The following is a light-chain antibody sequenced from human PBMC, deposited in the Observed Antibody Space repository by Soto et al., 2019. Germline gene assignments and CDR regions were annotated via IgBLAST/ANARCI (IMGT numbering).Light chain of an antibody. CDR3: QTWGTGTVV. Sequence: QPVLTQSPSASASLGASVKVTCTLSSGHSSYSIAWHQQQPEKGPRYLMRLNSDGSHTKGDGIPDRFSGSSSGAERYLIIASLQSEDEADYYCQTWGTGTVVFGGGTQLTAL. CDR1: SGHSSYS. CDR2: LNSDGSH. J-gene: IGLJ2*01. V-gene: IGLV4-69*01.